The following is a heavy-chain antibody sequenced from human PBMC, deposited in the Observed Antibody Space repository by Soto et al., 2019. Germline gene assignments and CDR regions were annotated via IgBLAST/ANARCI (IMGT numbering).Heavy chain of an antibody. CDR2: ISASGGST. V-gene: IGHV3-23*01. CDR1: GFTFSTYG. J-gene: IGHJ4*02. CDR3: AKSNRPTTPFDS. Sequence: PGGSLRLSCAASGFTFSTYGMSWVRQAPGKGLEWVSGISASGGSTYYADSVKGRFTISRDNSKSTMYLQMNSLRAEDTALYYCAKSNRPTTPFDSCGLGTLVTVSS. D-gene: IGHD4-4*01.